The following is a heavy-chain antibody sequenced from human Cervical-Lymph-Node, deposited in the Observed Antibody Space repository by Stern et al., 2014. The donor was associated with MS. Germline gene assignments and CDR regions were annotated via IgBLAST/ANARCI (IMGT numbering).Heavy chain of an antibody. CDR1: GFTFSSYG. Sequence: QVQLVESGGGVVQPGRSLRLSCAASGFTFSSYGMHWVRQAPGKGLERVAVIWYDGSNKYYADSVKGRFTISRDNSKNTLYLQMNSLRAEDTAVYYCARGSHGYIDYWGQGTLVTVSS. J-gene: IGHJ4*02. CDR2: IWYDGSNK. CDR3: ARGSHGYIDY. V-gene: IGHV3-33*01.